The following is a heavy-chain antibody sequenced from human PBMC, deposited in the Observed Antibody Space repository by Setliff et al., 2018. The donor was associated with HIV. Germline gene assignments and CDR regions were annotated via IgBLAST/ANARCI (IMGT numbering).Heavy chain of an antibody. D-gene: IGHD6-13*01. Sequence: PGGSLRLSCAASGFTFSNYGMNWVRQAPGKGPEWVSSISSGSSYIYYADSVKGRFTISRDNAKNSLYLQMNSLRAEDTAMYYCARALYRVKQQLVPHFFDYWGQGTLVTSPQ. CDR3: ARALYRVKQQLVPHFFDY. CDR2: ISSGSSYI. CDR1: GFTFSNYG. J-gene: IGHJ4*02. V-gene: IGHV3-21*01.